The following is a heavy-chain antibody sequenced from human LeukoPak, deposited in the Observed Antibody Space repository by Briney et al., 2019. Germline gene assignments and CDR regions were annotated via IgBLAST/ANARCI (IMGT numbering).Heavy chain of an antibody. V-gene: IGHV4-34*01. CDR1: GGSFSGYY. CDR2: INHSGST. CDR3: ARVVVVVAATLNWFDP. D-gene: IGHD2-15*01. J-gene: IGHJ5*02. Sequence: PSETLSLTCAVYGGSFSGYYWSWIRQPPGKGLEWIGEINHSGSTNYNPSLKSRVTISVDTSKNLFSLKLSSVTAADTAVYYCARVVVVVAATLNWFDPWGQGTLVTVSS.